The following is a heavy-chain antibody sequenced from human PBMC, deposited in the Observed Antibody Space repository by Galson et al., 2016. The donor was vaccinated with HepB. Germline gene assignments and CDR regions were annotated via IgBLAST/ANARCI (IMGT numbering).Heavy chain of an antibody. D-gene: IGHD2/OR15-2a*01. J-gene: IGHJ4*02. V-gene: IGHV3-30*03. Sequence: SLRLSCAASGFTFSGYGMHWVRQAPGKGLEWVAADSMDGRRKFYADSVKGRFTISRDNSNNMLFLQMSSLTEDDTAVYYCARRHEYCPPVGCSVDSWGQGTLVSVSS. CDR3: ARRHEYCPPVGCSVDS. CDR1: GFTFSGYG. CDR2: DSMDGRRK.